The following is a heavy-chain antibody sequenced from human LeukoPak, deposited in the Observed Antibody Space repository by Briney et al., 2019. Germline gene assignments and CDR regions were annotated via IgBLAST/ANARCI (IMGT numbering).Heavy chain of an antibody. Sequence: GGSLRLSCAASGFTFSTYWMHWVRQAPGKGLVWVSRINGDGSTTNYADSVEGRFTISRDNAKNTLYLQMNTLRAEDTAVYYCVRDLSTSWYYFEHWGQGTLVTVSS. CDR3: VRDLSTSWYYFEH. V-gene: IGHV3-74*01. CDR1: GFTFSTYW. J-gene: IGHJ4*02. CDR2: INGDGSTT. D-gene: IGHD6-13*01.